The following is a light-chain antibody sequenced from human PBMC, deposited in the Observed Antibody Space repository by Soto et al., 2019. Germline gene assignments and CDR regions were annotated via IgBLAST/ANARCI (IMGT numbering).Light chain of an antibody. CDR2: DTS. CDR1: QSIAGY. J-gene: IGKJ5*01. V-gene: IGKV3-11*01. Sequence: EIVLTQSPATLSLSPVERATLSCRASQSIAGYLAWYQKKPGQAPRLLIYDTSNRVTGVPARFSGSGSGTDFTLSISSLEPEDFAVYYCQQRSNWPPITFGQGTRLEI. CDR3: QQRSNWPPIT.